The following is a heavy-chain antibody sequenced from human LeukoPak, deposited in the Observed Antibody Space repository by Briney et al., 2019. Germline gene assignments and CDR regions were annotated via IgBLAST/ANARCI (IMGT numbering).Heavy chain of an antibody. Sequence: PWETLSLTCTVSGGSISSYYWSWIRQPPGKGLEWIGYIYYSGSTNYNPSLKSRVTISVDTSKNQFSLKLSSVTAADTAVYYCARYVAAAGTVDYWGQGTLVTVSS. CDR3: ARYVAAAGTVDY. D-gene: IGHD6-13*01. J-gene: IGHJ4*02. CDR2: IYYSGST. CDR1: GGSISSYY. V-gene: IGHV4-59*01.